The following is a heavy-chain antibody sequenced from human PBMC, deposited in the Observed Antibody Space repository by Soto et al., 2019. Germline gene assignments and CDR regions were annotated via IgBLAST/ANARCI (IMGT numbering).Heavy chain of an antibody. J-gene: IGHJ4*02. V-gene: IGHV3-9*01. CDR1: GFTFYDYA. CDR3: AKDMELELRGDIDY. CDR2: ISWNSGSI. Sequence: PGGSLRLSCAASGFTFYDYAMHWVRQAPGKGLEWVSGISWNSGSIGYADSVKGRFTISRDNAKNSLYLQMNSLRAEDTALYYCAKDMELELRGDIDYWGQGALVTVSS. D-gene: IGHD1-7*01.